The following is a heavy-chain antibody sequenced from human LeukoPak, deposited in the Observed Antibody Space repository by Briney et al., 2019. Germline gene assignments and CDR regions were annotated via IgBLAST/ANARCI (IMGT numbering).Heavy chain of an antibody. CDR3: ARGSRNYNNYEGADY. CDR1: GGAFSGYY. J-gene: IGHJ4*02. CDR2: INHSGDT. Sequence: SETLSLTCAVYGGAFSGYYWTWIRQPPGKGLEWIGEINHSGDTKYNPSLRSRVSMSVDVSKDQFSLKLTSLTAADTAVYYCARGSRNYNNYEGADYWGQGTLVTVSS. V-gene: IGHV4-34*01. D-gene: IGHD4-11*01.